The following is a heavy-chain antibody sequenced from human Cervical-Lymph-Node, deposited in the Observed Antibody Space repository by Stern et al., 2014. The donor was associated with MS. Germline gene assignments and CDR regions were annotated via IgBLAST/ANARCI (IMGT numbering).Heavy chain of an antibody. V-gene: IGHV4-39*01. CDR3: ATPGDYGILTGFRD. D-gene: IGHD3-9*01. CDR2: IYESGTT. Sequence: QLQLQESGPGLVKPSETLSLTCTVSRGSISSSSYCWGWIRQPPGKGLEWIGIIYESGTTYYNPSLKSRVTISVDPSKNQFSLKLNFVTAADTAMYYCATPGDYGILTGFRDWGQGTLVTVSS. J-gene: IGHJ4*02. CDR1: RGSISSSSYC.